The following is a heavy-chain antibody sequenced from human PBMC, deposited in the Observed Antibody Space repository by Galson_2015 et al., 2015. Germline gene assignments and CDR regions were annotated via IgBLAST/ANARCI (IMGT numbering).Heavy chain of an antibody. V-gene: IGHV3-33*01. D-gene: IGHD6-6*01. J-gene: IGHJ5*02. CDR1: GFTFSSYG. CDR2: IWYDGSNK. CDR3: ARDSIAARFSWFDP. Sequence: SLRLSCAASGFTFSSYGMHWVRQAPGKGLEWVAVIWYDGSNKYYADSVKGRFTISRDNSKNTLYLQMNSLRAEDTAVYYRARDSIAARFSWFDPWGQGTLVTVSS.